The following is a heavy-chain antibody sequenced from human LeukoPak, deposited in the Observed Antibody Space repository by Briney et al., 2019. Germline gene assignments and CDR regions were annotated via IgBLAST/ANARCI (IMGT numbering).Heavy chain of an antibody. CDR1: GYTFTSYG. Sequence: ASVKVSCKASGYTFTSYGISWVRRAPGQGLEWMGWISDCNGNTNYAQKLQGRVTMTTDTSTSTAYMELRSLTSDDTAVYYCASVWNSLNGPRRPGVNDAFDIWGQGTMVTVSS. CDR2: ISDCNGNT. D-gene: IGHD1-7*01. J-gene: IGHJ3*02. V-gene: IGHV1-18*01. CDR3: ASVWNSLNGPRRPGVNDAFDI.